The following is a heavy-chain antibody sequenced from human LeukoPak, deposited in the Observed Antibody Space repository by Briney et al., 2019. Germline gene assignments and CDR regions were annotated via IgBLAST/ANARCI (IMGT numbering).Heavy chain of an antibody. V-gene: IGHV3-20*04. CDR1: GFNFDEYG. J-gene: IGHJ4*02. CDR3: ARGDRGS. Sequence: PGGSLRLSCAASGFNFDEYGMIWVRQGLGKGLEWVSGINWNGDSTGYADSVKGRFTISRDNAKNSLYLQMNSLRAEDTALYYCARGDRGSWGQGTPVTVSS. CDR2: INWNGDST. D-gene: IGHD5-12*01.